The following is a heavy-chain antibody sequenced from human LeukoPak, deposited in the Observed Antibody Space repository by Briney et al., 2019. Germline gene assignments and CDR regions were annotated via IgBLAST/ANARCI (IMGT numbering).Heavy chain of an antibody. D-gene: IGHD3-9*01. V-gene: IGHV3-30-3*01. CDR1: GFTFSSYA. J-gene: IGHJ4*02. CDR3: GKDLVTGIGEFDY. Sequence: PGGSLRLSCAASGFTFSSYAMHWVRQAPGKGLEWVAVISNDGSNKYYADSVKGRFTISRDNSRNTLYLQMNSLRAEDTAAYYCGKDLVTGIGEFDYWGQGTLVTVSS. CDR2: ISNDGSNK.